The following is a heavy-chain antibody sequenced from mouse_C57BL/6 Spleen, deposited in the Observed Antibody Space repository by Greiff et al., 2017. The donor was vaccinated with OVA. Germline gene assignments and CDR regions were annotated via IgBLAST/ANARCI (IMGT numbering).Heavy chain of an antibody. D-gene: IGHD1-1*01. Sequence: QVQLKQPGAELVKPGASVKMSCKASGYTFTSYWITWVKQRPGQGLEWIGDIYPGSGSTNYNEKFKSKATLTVDPSSSTAYMQLSSLTSEDSAVYYCARGGFISTVVGFDVWGTGTTVTVSS. J-gene: IGHJ1*03. V-gene: IGHV1-55*01. CDR2: IYPGSGST. CDR1: GYTFTSYW. CDR3: ARGGFISTVVGFDV.